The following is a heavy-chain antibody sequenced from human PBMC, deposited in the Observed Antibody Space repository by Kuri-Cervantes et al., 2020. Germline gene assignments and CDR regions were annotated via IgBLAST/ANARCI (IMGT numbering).Heavy chain of an antibody. CDR2: IYSGGST. J-gene: IGHJ4*02. V-gene: IGHV3-53*05. D-gene: IGHD3-22*01. CDR1: GFTVSSNY. Sequence: EGSLRLSCAASGFTVSSNYMSWVRQAPGKGLEWVSVIYSGGSTYYADSVKGRFTISRDNSKNSLYLQMNSLRTEDTALYYCAKDIEGSSGCLDYWGQGTLVTVSS. CDR3: AKDIEGSSGCLDY.